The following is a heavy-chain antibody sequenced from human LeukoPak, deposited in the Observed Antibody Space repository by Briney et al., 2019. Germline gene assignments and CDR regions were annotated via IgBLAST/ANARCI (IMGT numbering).Heavy chain of an antibody. CDR2: ISDDGSNK. CDR1: GFTFSNYA. V-gene: IGHV3-30-3*01. CDR3: AGGITSLAY. D-gene: IGHD2-2*01. J-gene: IGHJ4*02. Sequence: PGGSLRLSCAASGFTFSNYAVHWVRQAPDKGLEWVALISDDGSNKYYTNSVKGRFTISRDNSKNTLYLQMNSLRAEDAALYYCAGGITSLAYWGQGTLVTVSS.